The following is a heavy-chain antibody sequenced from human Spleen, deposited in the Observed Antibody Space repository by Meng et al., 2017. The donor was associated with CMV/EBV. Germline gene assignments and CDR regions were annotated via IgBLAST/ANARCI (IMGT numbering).Heavy chain of an antibody. V-gene: IGHV3-30*02. CDR1: GFTFSIYG. CDR3: VKEIHRYQGRYSLYDF. J-gene: IGHJ4*02. Sequence: GGSLRLSCAASGFTFSIYGIHWVRQAPGKGLEWVAFIRFDASNKVYADSVKGRFTISRENSRNTLYLQMNSLRAEDTALYYWVKEIHRYQGRYSLYDFWGQGTLVTVSS. D-gene: IGHD5-18*01. CDR2: IRFDASNK.